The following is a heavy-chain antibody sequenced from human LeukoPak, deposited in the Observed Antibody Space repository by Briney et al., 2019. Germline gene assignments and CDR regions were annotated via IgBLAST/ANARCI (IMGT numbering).Heavy chain of an antibody. Sequence: SETLSLTCTVSRGSISSSSYYWGWIRQPPGKGLEWIGSIYYSGSTYYNPSLKSRVTIAVDTSKNQFSLKLSSVTAADTAVYYCARSYYDFWSGYYDAFDIWGQGTMVTVSS. CDR3: ARSYYDFWSGYYDAFDI. V-gene: IGHV4-39*01. CDR1: RGSISSSSYY. CDR2: IYYSGST. D-gene: IGHD3-3*01. J-gene: IGHJ3*02.